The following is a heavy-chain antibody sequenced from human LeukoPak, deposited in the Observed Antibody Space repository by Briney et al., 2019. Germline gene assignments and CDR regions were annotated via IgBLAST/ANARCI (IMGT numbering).Heavy chain of an antibody. CDR3: ARGRQDVNMILVVMAGVSYYLDV. D-gene: IGHD3-22*01. CDR1: GGSIGSGGYY. CDR2: MSPSGST. V-gene: IGHV4-30-2*01. Sequence: PSQTLSLTCTVSGGSIGSGGYYWTWIRQTPGKGLEWIGEMSPSGSTNYNPSLKSRVTISVDTSKNQFSLKLRSVTAADTAVYYCARGRQDVNMILVVMAGVSYYLDVWSKGTTVTVS. J-gene: IGHJ6*03.